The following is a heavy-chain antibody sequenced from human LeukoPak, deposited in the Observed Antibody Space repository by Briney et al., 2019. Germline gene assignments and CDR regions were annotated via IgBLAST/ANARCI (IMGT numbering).Heavy chain of an antibody. CDR1: GGSISSSSYY. Sequence: SETLFLTCTVSGGSISSSSYYWSWIRQPPGKGLEWIGYIYYSGSTNYNPSLKSRVTISVDTSKNQFSLKLSSVTAADTAVYYCARDRWYSSSSRSAFDIWGQGTMVTVSS. V-gene: IGHV4-61*01. D-gene: IGHD6-6*01. J-gene: IGHJ3*02. CDR2: IYYSGST. CDR3: ARDRWYSSSSRSAFDI.